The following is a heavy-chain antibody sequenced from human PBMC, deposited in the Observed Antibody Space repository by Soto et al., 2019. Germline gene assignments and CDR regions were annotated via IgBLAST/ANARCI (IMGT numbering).Heavy chain of an antibody. D-gene: IGHD3-3*01. CDR1: GFTFSSYG. V-gene: IGHV3-33*01. J-gene: IGHJ4*02. Sequence: QVQLVESGGGVVQPGRSLRLSCAASGFTFSSYGMHWVRQAPGKGLEWVAVIWYDGSNKYYADSVKGRFTIYRDNSKNTLYLQMNSLRAEDTAVYYCAIGLIWSGYYTGLDYWGQGTLVTVSS. CDR3: AIGLIWSGYYTGLDY. CDR2: IWYDGSNK.